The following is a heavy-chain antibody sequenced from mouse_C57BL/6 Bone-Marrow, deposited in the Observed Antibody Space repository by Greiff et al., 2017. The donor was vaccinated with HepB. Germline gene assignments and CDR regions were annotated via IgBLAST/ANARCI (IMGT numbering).Heavy chain of an antibody. J-gene: IGHJ2*01. Sequence: DVHLVESGGDLVKPGGSLKLSCAASGFTFSSYGMSWVRQTPDKRLEWVATISSGGSYTYYPDSVKGRFTISRDNAKNTLYLQMSSLKSEDTAMYYCARQMITSPHYFDYWGQGTTLTVSS. CDR1: GFTFSSYG. D-gene: IGHD2-4*01. V-gene: IGHV5-6*01. CDR2: ISSGGSYT. CDR3: ARQMITSPHYFDY.